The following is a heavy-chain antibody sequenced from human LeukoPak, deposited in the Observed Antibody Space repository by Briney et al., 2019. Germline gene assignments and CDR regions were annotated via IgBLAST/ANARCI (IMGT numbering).Heavy chain of an antibody. CDR1: GFTFDSYW. V-gene: IGHV3-7*04. CDR2: TKPDGSEK. D-gene: IGHD6-19*01. Sequence: GGSLRLSCAASGFTFDSYWMAWVRQAPGKGLEWVANTKPDGSEKYYGDSLKGRFTISRDNAENSLYVQMNSLRAEDTAVYYCARAAVASPGDVWGQGTTVIVTS. J-gene: IGHJ6*02. CDR3: ARAAVASPGDV.